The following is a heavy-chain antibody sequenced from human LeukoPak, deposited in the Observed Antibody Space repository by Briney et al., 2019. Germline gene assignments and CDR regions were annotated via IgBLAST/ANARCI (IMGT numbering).Heavy chain of an antibody. J-gene: IGHJ3*02. D-gene: IGHD1-7*01. Sequence: GGSLRLSCAASGFTFSSYAMSWVRRAPGKGLEWVSSISSSSSYIYYADSVKGRFTISRDNAKNSLYLQMNSLRAEDTAVYYCARGITGTPGAFDIWGQGTMVTVSS. CDR2: ISSSSSYI. CDR3: ARGITGTPGAFDI. CDR1: GFTFSSYA. V-gene: IGHV3-21*01.